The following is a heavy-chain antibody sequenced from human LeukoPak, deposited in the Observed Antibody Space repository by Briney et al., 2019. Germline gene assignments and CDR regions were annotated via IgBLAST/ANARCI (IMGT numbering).Heavy chain of an antibody. CDR3: ARGRAGSYFDY. D-gene: IGHD6-19*01. V-gene: IGHV1-69*06. J-gene: IGHJ4*02. CDR1: GGTFSSYA. Sequence: ASVKVSCKASGGTFSSYAINWVRQVPGQGLEWMGGIIPIFGTANYAQKFQGRVTITADKSTSTAYMELSSLRSEDTAVYYCARGRAGSYFDYWGQGTLVTVSS. CDR2: IIPIFGTA.